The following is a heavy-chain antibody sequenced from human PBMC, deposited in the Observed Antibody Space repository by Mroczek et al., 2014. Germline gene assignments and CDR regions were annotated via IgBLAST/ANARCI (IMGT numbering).Heavy chain of an antibody. V-gene: IGHV3-21*01. CDR1: GFTFSSYS. CDR3: ARDGGQYCSSTSCPSKYYYYYMDV. Sequence: VQLVQSGGGLVKPGGSLRLSCAASGFTFSSYSMNWVRQAPGKGLEWVSSISSSSSYIYYADSVKGRFTISRDNAKNSLYLQMNSLRAEDTAVYYCARDGGQYCSSTSCPSKYYYYYMDVWGKGTTVTVSS. J-gene: IGHJ6*03. CDR2: ISSSSSYI. D-gene: IGHD2-2*01.